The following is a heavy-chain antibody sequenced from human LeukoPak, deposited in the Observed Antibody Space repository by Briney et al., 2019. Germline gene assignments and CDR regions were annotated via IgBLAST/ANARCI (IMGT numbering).Heavy chain of an antibody. CDR2: TSSDDMNE. V-gene: IGHV3-30*01. CDR3: AMDYYDINGYSRGWDY. D-gene: IGHD3-16*01. J-gene: IGHJ4*02. CDR1: GFTFSASP. Sequence: PGGSLRLSCAASGFTFSASPWHWIRQAPGKGLEWVAVTSSDDMNEEYADPVKGRFTVSRDISKKTVYLQMNSLRTEDTAMYYCAMDYYDINGYSRGWDYWGRGTLVTVSS.